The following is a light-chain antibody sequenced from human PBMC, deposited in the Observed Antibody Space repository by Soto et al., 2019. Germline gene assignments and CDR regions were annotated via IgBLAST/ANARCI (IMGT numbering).Light chain of an antibody. CDR3: AAWDDSLNGYV. Sequence: VLTQSPSATGNPGQRVTISCYKGSSNIGGNTVNWYQQLPGTAPKLLIYSNNQRPSGVPDRFSGSKSGTSASLAISGLQSEDEADYYCAAWDDSLNGYVFGTGTKVTVL. V-gene: IGLV1-44*01. J-gene: IGLJ1*01. CDR2: SNN. CDR1: SSNIGGNT.